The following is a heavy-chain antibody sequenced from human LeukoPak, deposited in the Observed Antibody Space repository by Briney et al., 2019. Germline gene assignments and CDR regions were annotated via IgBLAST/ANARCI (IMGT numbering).Heavy chain of an antibody. CDR3: ARGPSMSGRYYSGDY. Sequence: GGSLRLSRAASGFTFSDYYMSWIRQAPGKGLEWVSYISSSGSTIYYADSVKGRFTISRDNAKSTLYLQMNSLRAEDTALYYCARGPSMSGRYYSGDYWGQGTLVTVSS. D-gene: IGHD3-10*01. CDR2: ISSSGSTI. V-gene: IGHV3-11*01. CDR1: GFTFSDYY. J-gene: IGHJ4*02.